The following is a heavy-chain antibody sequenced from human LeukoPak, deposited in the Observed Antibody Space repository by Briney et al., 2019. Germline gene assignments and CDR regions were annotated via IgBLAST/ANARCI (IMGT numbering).Heavy chain of an antibody. CDR2: IWYDGSNK. D-gene: IGHD3-10*01. J-gene: IGHJ4*02. CDR3: ARDALWFGEFYFDY. CDR1: GFTFRNYG. Sequence: GGSLRLSCAASGFTFRNYGIHWVRQAPGKGLEWVAFIWYDGSNKYYADSVKGRFTISRDNSKNTLYLQMNSLRAEDTAVYYCARDALWFGEFYFDYWGQGTLVTVSS. V-gene: IGHV3-33*01.